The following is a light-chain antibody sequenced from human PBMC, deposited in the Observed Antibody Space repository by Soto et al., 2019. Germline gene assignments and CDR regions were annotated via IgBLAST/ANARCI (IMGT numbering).Light chain of an antibody. J-gene: IGLJ3*02. CDR2: EVK. Sequence: QAVVTQPASVSGSPGQSVTISCTGTISDIGAYDYVSWYQQRPGEAPKLMIHEVKNRPAGISVRFSGSKSGITASLTISGLQTEDERDYYCSSYTTSGTLVFGGGTKLTVL. V-gene: IGLV2-14*01. CDR3: SSYTTSGTLV. CDR1: ISDIGAYDY.